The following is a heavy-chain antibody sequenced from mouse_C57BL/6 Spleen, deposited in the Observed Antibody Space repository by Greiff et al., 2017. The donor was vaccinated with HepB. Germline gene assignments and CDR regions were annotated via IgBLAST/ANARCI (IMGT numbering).Heavy chain of an antibody. D-gene: IGHD1-1*01. Sequence: QVTLKESGPGILQSSQTLSLTRSFSGFSLSTSGMGVSWIRQPSGKGLEWLAHIYWDDDKRYNPSLKSRLTISKDTSRNQVFLKITSVDTADTATYYCAPHYGSSSAWFAYWGQGTLVTVSA. J-gene: IGHJ3*01. V-gene: IGHV8-12*01. CDR2: IYWDDDK. CDR3: APHYGSSSAWFAY. CDR1: GFSLSTSGMG.